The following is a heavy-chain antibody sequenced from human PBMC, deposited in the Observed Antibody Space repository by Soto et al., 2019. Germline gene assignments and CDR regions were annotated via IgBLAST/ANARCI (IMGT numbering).Heavy chain of an antibody. J-gene: IGHJ6*02. Sequence: GGSLRLSCAASGFTFSNAWMNWVRQAPGKGLEWVGRIKSKTDGGTTDYAAPVKGRFTISRDDSKNTLYLQMNSLKTEDTAVYYCTTDPHGSGRHYYYYYYGMDVWGQGTTVTVSS. D-gene: IGHD3-10*01. CDR2: IKSKTDGGTT. CDR3: TTDPHGSGRHYYYYYYGMDV. CDR1: GFTFSNAW. V-gene: IGHV3-15*07.